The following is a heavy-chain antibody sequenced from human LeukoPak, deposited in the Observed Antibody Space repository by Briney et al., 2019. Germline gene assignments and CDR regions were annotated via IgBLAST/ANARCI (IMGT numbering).Heavy chain of an antibody. J-gene: IGHJ4*02. CDR1: GYSFTSYW. CDR3: ASYHIPGKSYNGLPY. V-gene: IGHV5-51*01. CDR2: IYPGDSDT. D-gene: IGHD3-10*01. Sequence: GESLKISCKGSGYSFTSYWIGWVRQMPGKGLEWMGIIYPGDSDTRYSPSFQGQVTISADKSISTAYLQWSSLKASDTAMYDCASYHIPGKSYNGLPYWGQGTLVTVSS.